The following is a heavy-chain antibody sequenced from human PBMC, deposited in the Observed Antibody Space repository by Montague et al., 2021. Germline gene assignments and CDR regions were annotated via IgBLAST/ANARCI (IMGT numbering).Heavy chain of an antibody. V-gene: IGHV4-39*07. CDR1: GASITSNIYD. CDR2: IYYSGNS. Sequence: SETLSLTCTVSGASITSNIYDWGWTRQSPGKGLEWIGRIYYSGNSFYQPSLKSRITMAVDTSKNQFSLKLSSVTAADTAIYYCARVFSSWYVGWFDPWGQGTLVTVSS. D-gene: IGHD6-13*01. J-gene: IGHJ5*02. CDR3: ARVFSSWYVGWFDP.